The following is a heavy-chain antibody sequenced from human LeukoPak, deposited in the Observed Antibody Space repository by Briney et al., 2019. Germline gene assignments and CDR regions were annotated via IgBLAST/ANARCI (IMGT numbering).Heavy chain of an antibody. D-gene: IGHD3-3*01. CDR1: GGSISSYY. J-gene: IGHJ3*02. CDR3: ARSGGAYYDFWSGYSSDAFDI. Sequence: SETLSLTCTVSGGSISSYYWSWIRQPPGKGLEWIGYIYYSGSTNYNPSLKSRVTISVDTSKNQFSLKLSSVTAADTAVYYCARSGGAYYDFWSGYSSDAFDIWGQGTMVTASS. CDR2: IYYSGST. V-gene: IGHV4-59*01.